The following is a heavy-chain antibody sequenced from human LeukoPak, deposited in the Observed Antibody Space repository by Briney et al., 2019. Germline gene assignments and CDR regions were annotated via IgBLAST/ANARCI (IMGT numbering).Heavy chain of an antibody. V-gene: IGHV3-15*01. D-gene: IGHD4-11*01. Sequence: GGSLRLSCAASGFTFSNAWMSWVRQAPGKGLEWVGRIKSKTDGGTTDYAAPVKGRFTISRDDSKNTLYLQMNSLKTEDTAVYYCTTDFRRARLHSDYWGQGTLVTVSS. CDR2: IKSKTDGGTT. J-gene: IGHJ4*02. CDR3: TTDFRRARLHSDY. CDR1: GFTFSNAW.